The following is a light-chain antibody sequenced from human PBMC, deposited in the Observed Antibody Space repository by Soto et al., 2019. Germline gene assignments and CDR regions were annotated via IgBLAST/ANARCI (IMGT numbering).Light chain of an antibody. CDR1: QSVSNY. Sequence: DIVLTQSPATLSLSPGEGATLSCRASQSVSNYLAWYQQKPGQAPRLLIYDTSNRAPGIPARFSGSGSGTDFTLTISRLEPEDSAVYYCQQRRNWPPLTFGGGTKVEIK. V-gene: IGKV3-11*01. J-gene: IGKJ4*01. CDR2: DTS. CDR3: QQRRNWPPLT.